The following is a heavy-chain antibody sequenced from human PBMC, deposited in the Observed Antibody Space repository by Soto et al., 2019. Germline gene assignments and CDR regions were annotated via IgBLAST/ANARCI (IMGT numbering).Heavy chain of an antibody. CDR1: GDSVSSNSAA. CDR3: ARVHGGEQLWLRDYYYGMDV. Sequence: SQTLSLTCVISGDSVSSNSAAWNWIRQSPSRGLEWLGRTYYRSKWYNDYAVSVKSRITINPDTSKNQFSLQLNSVTPEDTAVYYCARVHGGEQLWLRDYYYGMDVWGQGTTVTVSS. CDR2: TYYRSKWYN. V-gene: IGHV6-1*01. J-gene: IGHJ6*02. D-gene: IGHD5-18*01.